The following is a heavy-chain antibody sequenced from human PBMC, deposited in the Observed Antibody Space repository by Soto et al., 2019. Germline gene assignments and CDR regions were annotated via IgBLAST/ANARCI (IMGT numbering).Heavy chain of an antibody. D-gene: IGHD3-3*01. CDR1: GYTFTGYY. J-gene: IGHJ3*02. Sequence: GASVKVSCKASGYTFTGYYMHWVRQAPGQGLEWMGWINPNSGGTNYAQKFQGWVTMTRDTSISTAYMELSRLRSDDTAVYYCARLYEVAGWIAFDSWGQGKMVTVSS. V-gene: IGHV1-2*04. CDR3: ARLYEVAGWIAFDS. CDR2: INPNSGGT.